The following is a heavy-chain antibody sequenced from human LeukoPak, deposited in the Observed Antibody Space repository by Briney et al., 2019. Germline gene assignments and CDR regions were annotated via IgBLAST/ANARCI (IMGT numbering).Heavy chain of an antibody. J-gene: IGHJ4*02. V-gene: IGHV3-74*01. CDR1: GFTFSRYW. CDR3: AREPLDTAMAGGDY. CDR2: INSDGSST. Sequence: GGSLRLSCAASGFTFSRYWMHWVRQAPGKGLVWVSRINSDGSSTSYADSVKGRFTVSRDNAKNTLYLQMNSLIAEDTAVYYCAREPLDTAMAGGDYWGQGTLVTVSS. D-gene: IGHD5-18*01.